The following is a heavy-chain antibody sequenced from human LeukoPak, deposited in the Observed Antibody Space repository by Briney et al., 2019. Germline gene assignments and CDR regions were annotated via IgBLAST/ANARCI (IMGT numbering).Heavy chain of an antibody. J-gene: IGHJ4*02. CDR1: GYTFSTYG. V-gene: IGHV1-18*01. D-gene: IGHD6-6*01. Sequence: ASVKVSCKASGYTFSTYGVTWGRQAPGQGLEWLGWISAYNGNTNFAQKFQDRVTMTTDTSTSTAYMELRSLRSDDTAVYYCARAGTTSSSTPDYWGQGTLVTVSS. CDR2: ISAYNGNT. CDR3: ARAGTTSSSTPDY.